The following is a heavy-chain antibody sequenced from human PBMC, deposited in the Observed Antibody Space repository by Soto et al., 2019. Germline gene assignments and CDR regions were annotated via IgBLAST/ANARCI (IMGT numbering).Heavy chain of an antibody. D-gene: IGHD4-4*01. CDR2: MNPNSGNT. J-gene: IGHJ4*02. V-gene: IGHV1-8*01. CDR1: GYTFTSYD. CDR3: AREVKVGVTTPGY. Sequence: QVRLVQSGAEVKKPGASVKVSCKASGYTFTSYDINWVRQATGQGLEWMGWMNPNSGNTGYAQKFQGRVTMTRNTARSTAYMELSSLTSEDTAVYYCAREVKVGVTTPGYWGQGTLVTVSS.